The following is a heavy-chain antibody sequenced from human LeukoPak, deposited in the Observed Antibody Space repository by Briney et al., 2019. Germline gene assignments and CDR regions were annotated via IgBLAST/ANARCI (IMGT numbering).Heavy chain of an antibody. Sequence: GESLKISCTGSGYSSTSYLIAWARHMRGKGLGWMGIIYPGDSDTRYSPSFQGQVTISADKSISTAYLQWSSLKASNTAMYYCARQPGPTVDTAMVTSYNWFDPWGQGTLVTVSS. CDR1: GYSSTSYL. D-gene: IGHD5-18*01. J-gene: IGHJ5*02. CDR2: IYPGDSDT. V-gene: IGHV5-51*01. CDR3: ARQPGPTVDTAMVTSYNWFDP.